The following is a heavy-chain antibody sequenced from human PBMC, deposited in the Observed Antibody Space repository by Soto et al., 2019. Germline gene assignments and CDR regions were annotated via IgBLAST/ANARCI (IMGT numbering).Heavy chain of an antibody. V-gene: IGHV1-18*01. CDR3: ERGHIRQWPPENWFDT. J-gene: IGHJ5*02. CDR2: ISAYNGNT. Sequence: QVQLVQSGAEVKKPGASVKVSCKASGYTFTSYGISWVRQAPGQGLEWMGWISAYNGNTNYAQKLQGRVTMTTDTSRSTAYMEMRTMRCDDTIVNYCERGHIRQWPPENWFDTWGQGAMMTVS. CDR1: GYTFTSYG. D-gene: IGHD6-19*01.